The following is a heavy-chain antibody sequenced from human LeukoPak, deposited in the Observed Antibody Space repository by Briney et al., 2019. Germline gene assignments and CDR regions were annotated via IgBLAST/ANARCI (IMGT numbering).Heavy chain of an antibody. J-gene: IGHJ4*02. CDR2: IKKDGSEK. CDR3: ARDLSGVTGYTYGRGIDY. Sequence: GGFLRLSCAASGFTFSSYWMSWVRQAPGKGLEWVANIKKDGSEKYYVDSVKGRLTISRDNAKTSLYLQMNSLRAEDTAVYYCARDLSGVTGYTYGRGIDYWGQGTLVTVSS. CDR1: GFTFSSYW. V-gene: IGHV3-7*01. D-gene: IGHD5-18*01.